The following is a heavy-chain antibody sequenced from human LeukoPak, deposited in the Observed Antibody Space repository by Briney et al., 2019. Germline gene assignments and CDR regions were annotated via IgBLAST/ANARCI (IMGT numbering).Heavy chain of an antibody. D-gene: IGHD1-1*01. Sequence: SETFPVTRTVSGGSISSSYWSWIRQPPGKGLAGMGYIYYSGRTNYNPSLTSRVTISVDTSKNQFSLKLSSVTAADTAVYYCARTETTYYFDYWGEGT. CDR3: ARTETTYYFDY. CDR2: IYYSGRT. J-gene: IGHJ4*02. CDR1: GGSISSSY. V-gene: IGHV4-59*01.